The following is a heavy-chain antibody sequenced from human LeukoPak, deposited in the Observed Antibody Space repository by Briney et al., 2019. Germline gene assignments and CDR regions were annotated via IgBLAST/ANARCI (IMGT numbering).Heavy chain of an antibody. D-gene: IGHD5-12*01. CDR2: ISGSGANT. J-gene: IGHJ3*02. V-gene: IGHV3-21*01. Sequence: GGSLRLSCAASGFTFSTYSMNWVRQAPGKGLEWVSVISGSGANTYYADSVKGRFTISRDNAKNSLYLQMNSLRAEDTAVYYCARDRMRIVATNSDAFDIWGQGTMVTVSS. CDR3: ARDRMRIVATNSDAFDI. CDR1: GFTFSTYS.